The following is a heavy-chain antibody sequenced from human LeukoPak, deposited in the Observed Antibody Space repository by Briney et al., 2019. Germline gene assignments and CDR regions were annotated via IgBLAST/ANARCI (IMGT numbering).Heavy chain of an antibody. CDR1: GFTFDDHG. Sequence: PGGSLRLSCAAAGFTFDDHGMSWVRQAPGKGLEWVCGLNWNGYGTAYADSVKGRFTISRDNAKNSLYLHMNSLRDEDTALYHCARHYISASLELLYGMDVWGQGTTVTVSS. CDR3: ARHYISASLELLYGMDV. CDR2: LNWNGYGT. V-gene: IGHV3-20*01. D-gene: IGHD3-3*01. J-gene: IGHJ6*02.